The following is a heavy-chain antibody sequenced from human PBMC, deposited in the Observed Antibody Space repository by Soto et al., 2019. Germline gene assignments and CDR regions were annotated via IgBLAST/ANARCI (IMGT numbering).Heavy chain of an antibody. Sequence: QVQLQESGPGLVKPSQTLSLTCTVSGGSISSGGYYWSWIRQHPGKVLEWIGYIYYSGSTYYNPSITSRVTISVDTSKNQFSLKLSSVTAADTAVYYCARGRTQGDYAKDYWGQGTLVIVSS. V-gene: IGHV4-31*03. CDR1: GGSISSGGYY. CDR2: IYYSGST. J-gene: IGHJ4*02. D-gene: IGHD4-17*01. CDR3: ARGRTQGDYAKDY.